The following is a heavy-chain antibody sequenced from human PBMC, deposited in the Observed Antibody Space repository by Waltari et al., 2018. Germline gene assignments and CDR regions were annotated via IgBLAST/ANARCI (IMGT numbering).Heavy chain of an antibody. CDR2: INPNSGGT. J-gene: IGHJ3*02. D-gene: IGHD3-22*01. CDR1: GYTFTGYY. Sequence: QVQLVQSGAEVKKPGASVKVSCKASGYTFTGYYMHWVRQAPGQGLEWMGRINPNSGGTNYAQKFQGRVTMTRDTSISTAYMELSRLRSDDTAVYYCARGYYYDSRGDAFDIWGQGTMVIVSS. CDR3: ARGYYYDSRGDAFDI. V-gene: IGHV1-2*06.